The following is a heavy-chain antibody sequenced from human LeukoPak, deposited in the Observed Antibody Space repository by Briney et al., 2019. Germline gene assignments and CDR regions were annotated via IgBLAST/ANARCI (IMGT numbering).Heavy chain of an antibody. CDR1: GGSITTSSYY. V-gene: IGHV4-39*01. D-gene: IGHD2/OR15-2a*01. Sequence: SETLSLTCTVSGGSITTSSYYWGWIRQPPGKGLEWIGIIYYSGSTYYNPSLKGRVTISVDTSKNQFSLKLSSVTATDTAVYYCARAFRARYFDLWGRGTLVTVSS. CDR3: ARAFRARYFDL. J-gene: IGHJ2*01. CDR2: IYYSGST.